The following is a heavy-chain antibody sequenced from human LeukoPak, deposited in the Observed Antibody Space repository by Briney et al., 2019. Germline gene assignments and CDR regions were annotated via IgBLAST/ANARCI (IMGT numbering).Heavy chain of an antibody. V-gene: IGHV1-8*01. CDR3: ARVAGQWLDPIDY. D-gene: IGHD6-19*01. CDR1: GYTFTSYD. J-gene: IGHJ4*02. Sequence: PGASVKVSCKASGYTFTSYDINWVRQATGQGLEWMGWMNPNSDNTGYAQKLQGRVTMTTDTSTSTAYMELRSLRSDDTAVYYCARVAGQWLDPIDYWGQGTLVTVSS. CDR2: MNPNSDNT.